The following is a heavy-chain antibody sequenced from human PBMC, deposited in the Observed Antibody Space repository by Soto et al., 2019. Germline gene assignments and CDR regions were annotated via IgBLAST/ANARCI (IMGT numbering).Heavy chain of an antibody. J-gene: IGHJ6*02. V-gene: IGHV1-69*01. CDR3: ARSMETNYFYCMDV. CDR2: IIPMFGKA. D-gene: IGHD2-8*01. Sequence: QVQLVQSGAEVREPGSSVKVSCEASGGTFRSYAINWVRQAPGQGLEWMGGIIPMFGKANYAEKFLGRVTITADEATRTAYMEVMSLKSADTAVYYCARSMETNYFYCMDVWGLGTTVTVSS. CDR1: GGTFRSYA.